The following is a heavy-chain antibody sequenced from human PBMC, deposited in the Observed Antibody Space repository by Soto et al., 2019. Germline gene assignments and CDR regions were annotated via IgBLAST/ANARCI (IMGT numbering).Heavy chain of an antibody. CDR3: AGGGGQLWLKFDY. CDR1: GGTFSSYT. D-gene: IGHD5-18*01. V-gene: IGHV1-69*02. CDR2: IIPILGIA. J-gene: IGHJ4*02. Sequence: QVQLVQSGAEVKKPGSSVKVSCKASGGTFSSYTISWVRQAPGQGLEWMGRIIPILGIANYAQKFQGRVTIAAQNSTSKAYMELSSRRSEDTAVYYCAGGGGQLWLKFDYGGQGTLVTVSA.